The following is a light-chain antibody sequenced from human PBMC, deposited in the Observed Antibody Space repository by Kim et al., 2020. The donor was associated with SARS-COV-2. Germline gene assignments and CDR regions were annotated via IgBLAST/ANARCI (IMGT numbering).Light chain of an antibody. J-gene: IGLJ2*01. CDR2: DVS. CDR1: SSDVGGYNY. Sequence: SITISCTGTSSDVGGYNYVSWYQQHPGKAPKLMIYDVSKRPSGVSNRFSGSKSGNTASLTISGLQAEDEADYYCSSYTSSSTFVVFGGGTKVTVL. V-gene: IGLV2-14*04. CDR3: SSYTSSSTFVV.